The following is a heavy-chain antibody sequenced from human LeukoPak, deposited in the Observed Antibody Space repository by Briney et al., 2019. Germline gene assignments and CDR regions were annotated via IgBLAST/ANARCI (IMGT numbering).Heavy chain of an antibody. CDR3: AADGNTAILFDY. CDR2: IVVGSGNT. D-gene: IGHD5-18*01. V-gene: IGHV1-58*01. J-gene: IGHJ4*02. CDR1: GFTFTSSA. Sequence: ASVKVSCKASGFTFTSSAVQWVRQARGQRLERIGWIVVGSGNTNYAQKFQERVTITRDMSTSTAYMELSSLRSEDTAVYYCAADGNTAILFDYWGQGTLVTVSS.